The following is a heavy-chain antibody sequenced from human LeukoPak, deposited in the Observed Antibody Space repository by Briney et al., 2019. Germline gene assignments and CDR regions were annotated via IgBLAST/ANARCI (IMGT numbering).Heavy chain of an antibody. CDR3: SRARGYCSTASCAYYFDY. CDR1: GFTVSNNY. D-gene: IGHD2-2*03. CDR2: IYSGGSS. J-gene: IGHJ4*02. V-gene: IGHV3-53*01. Sequence: HPGGSLRLSCAASGFTVSNNYMSWVRQAPGKGLEWVSVIYSGGSSYYADSVKGRFTISRDNSKNTLYLQMNSLRAEDTAVYYCSRARGYCSTASCAYYFDYWGQGTLVTVSS.